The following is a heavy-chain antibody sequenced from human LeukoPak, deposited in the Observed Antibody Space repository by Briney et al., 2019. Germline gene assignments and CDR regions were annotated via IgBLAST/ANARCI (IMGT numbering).Heavy chain of an antibody. CDR3: ARGVAVAGIDY. D-gene: IGHD6-19*01. CDR1: GYTFTGYY. CDR2: INPNSGAT. J-gene: IGHJ4*02. V-gene: IGHV1-2*02. Sequence: ASVKVSCKASGYTFTGYYKHWVRQAPGQGLEWMGWINPNSGATNYAQKFQGRVTMTRDTSISTAYLELGSLRSDDTAVYYCARGVAVAGIDYWGQGTLVTVSS.